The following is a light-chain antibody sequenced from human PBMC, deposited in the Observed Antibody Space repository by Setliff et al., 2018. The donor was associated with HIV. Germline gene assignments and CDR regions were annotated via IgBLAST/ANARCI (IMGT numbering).Light chain of an antibody. CDR3: CSNTGSNTFV. CDR2: QAT. J-gene: IGLJ1*01. CDR1: SNDAGRYDL. Sequence: QSALTQPASVSGSPGQSITISCTGTSNDAGRYDLASWYQQHPARAPKLIIYQATRRPSGVSNRFSGSKSGNVASLTISGLQAEDEADYYCCSNTGSNTFVFGTGTKVTVL. V-gene: IGLV2-23*01.